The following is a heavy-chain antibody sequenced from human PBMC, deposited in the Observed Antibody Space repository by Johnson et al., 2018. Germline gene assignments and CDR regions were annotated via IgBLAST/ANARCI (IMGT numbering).Heavy chain of an antibody. V-gene: IGHV3-7*01. D-gene: IGHD3-16*01. CDR1: GFTFSSYG. J-gene: IGHJ6*03. CDR2: IQQDGSEK. CDR3: ARVTVFENMDV. Sequence: VQLVESGGGLVQPGGSLRLSCAASGFTFSSYGMHWVRQAPGKGLEWVANIQQDGSEKYYVDSMKGRFTISRDNAKNSLYLQMNSLSAGDTAVYYCARVTVFENMDVWGKGTTVTVSS.